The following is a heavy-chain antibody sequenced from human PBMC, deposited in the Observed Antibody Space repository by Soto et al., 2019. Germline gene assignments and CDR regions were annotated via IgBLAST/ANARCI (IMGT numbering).Heavy chain of an antibody. CDR3: ARVETTRNPKLFF. Sequence: ASVKVSCKASGGTFSSYTISWVRQAPGQGLEWMGRIIAYNGITNYAQKLQGRVTITTDTSTSTAYMELRSLRSDDTAVYYCARVETTRNPKLFFWGQGTLVTVS. J-gene: IGHJ4*02. CDR2: IIAYNGIT. CDR1: GGTFSSYT. D-gene: IGHD1-1*01. V-gene: IGHV1-18*01.